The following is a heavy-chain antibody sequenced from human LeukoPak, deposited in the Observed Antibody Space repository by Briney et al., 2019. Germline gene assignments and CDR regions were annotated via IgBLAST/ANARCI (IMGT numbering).Heavy chain of an antibody. V-gene: IGHV3-66*01. CDR3: ARGHDYDSSVAY. D-gene: IGHD3-22*01. J-gene: IGHJ4*02. CDR2: IYSGGST. Sequence: GGSLRLSCAASGFTVSSNYMSWVRQAPGKGLDWVSVIYSGGSTYYAGSVKGRFTISRDNSKNTLYLQMNSLRDEDTAVYYCARGHDYDSSVAYWGQGTLVTVSS. CDR1: GFTVSSNY.